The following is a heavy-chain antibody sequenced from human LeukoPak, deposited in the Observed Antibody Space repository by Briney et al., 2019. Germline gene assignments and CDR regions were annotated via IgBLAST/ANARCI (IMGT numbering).Heavy chain of an antibody. J-gene: IGHJ5*02. CDR3: ARAGPLYSSGWFDP. Sequence: SETLSLTCTVSGGSISSSSYYWGWIRQPPGKGLEWIGSIYYSGSTYYNPSLKSRVTISVDTSKNQFSLKLSSVTAADTAVYYCARAGPLYSSGWFDPWGQGTLVTVSS. CDR1: GGSISSSSYY. D-gene: IGHD6-25*01. CDR2: IYYSGST. V-gene: IGHV4-39*07.